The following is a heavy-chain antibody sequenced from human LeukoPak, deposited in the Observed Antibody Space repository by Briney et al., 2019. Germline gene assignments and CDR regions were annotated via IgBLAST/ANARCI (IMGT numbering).Heavy chain of an antibody. J-gene: IGHJ4*02. D-gene: IGHD3-16*02. CDR1: GYTFTGYY. Sequence: ASVKVSCKASGYTFTGYYMHWVRQAPGQGLEWMGWMNPNSGNTGYAQKFQGRVTMTRNTSISTAYMELSSLRSEDTAVYYCARGQKRIMITFGGVIVNDYWGQGTLVTVSS. CDR3: ARGQKRIMITFGGVIVNDY. CDR2: MNPNSGNT. V-gene: IGHV1-8*02.